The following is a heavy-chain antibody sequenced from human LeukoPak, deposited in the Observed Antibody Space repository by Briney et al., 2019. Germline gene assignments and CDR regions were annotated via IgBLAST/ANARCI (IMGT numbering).Heavy chain of an antibody. V-gene: IGHV4-61*02. J-gene: IGHJ5*02. Sequence: SETLSLTCTVSGGSISSGSYYWSWIRQPAGKGLEWIWRIYTSGSTNYNPSLKSRVTISVDTSKNQFSLKLSSVTAADTAVYYCARDSFYCSSTSCYAGWFDPWGQGTLVTASS. CDR3: ARDSFYCSSTSCYAGWFDP. D-gene: IGHD2-2*01. CDR1: GGSISSGSYY. CDR2: IYTSGST.